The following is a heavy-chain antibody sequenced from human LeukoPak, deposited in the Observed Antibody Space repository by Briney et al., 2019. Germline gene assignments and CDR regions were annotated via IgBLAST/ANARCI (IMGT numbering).Heavy chain of an antibody. CDR3: ARALRWLPGAFVLPGY. J-gene: IGHJ4*02. CDR2: VIPIFGTA. Sequence: SVKLSCNASGGTFSIYGNSWVRQRPGQGLGWKGGVIPIFGTANYAQKFQGRVTITADESTSTAYMELSSLRAEDTAVYYCARALRWLPGAFVLPGYWGQGTLVTVSS. D-gene: IGHD4-23*01. V-gene: IGHV1-69*13. CDR1: GGTFSIYG.